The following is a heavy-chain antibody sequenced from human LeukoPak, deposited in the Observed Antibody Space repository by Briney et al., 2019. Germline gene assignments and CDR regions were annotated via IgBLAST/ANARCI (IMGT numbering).Heavy chain of an antibody. CDR1: GFTFNTYS. CDR3: ARDRDFSLDY. V-gene: IGHV3-48*02. Sequence: GGSLRLSCAASGFTFNTYSMNWVRQAPGKGLEWVSYISTSSGTIYYADSVKGRFTTSRDNAKNSLYLQMNSLRDEDTAVYYCARDRDFSLDYWGQGTLVTVSS. J-gene: IGHJ4*02. CDR2: ISTSSGTI.